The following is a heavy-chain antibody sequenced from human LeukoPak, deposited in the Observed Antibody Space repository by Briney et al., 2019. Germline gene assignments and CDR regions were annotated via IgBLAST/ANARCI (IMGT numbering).Heavy chain of an antibody. J-gene: IGHJ6*02. CDR1: GFTFDDYA. Sequence: PGRSLRLSCAASGFTFDDYAMHWVRQAPGKGLEWVSAISGSGGSTYYADSVKGRFTISRDNSKNTLYLQMNSLRAEDTAVYYCAKLAYGYYGSGSYGMDVWGQGTTVTVSS. V-gene: IGHV3-23*01. D-gene: IGHD3-10*01. CDR3: AKLAYGYYGSGSYGMDV. CDR2: ISGSGGST.